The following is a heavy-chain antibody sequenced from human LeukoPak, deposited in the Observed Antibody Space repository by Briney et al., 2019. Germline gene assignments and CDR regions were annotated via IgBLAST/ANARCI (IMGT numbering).Heavy chain of an antibody. V-gene: IGHV3-30*03. CDR3: ARKMVTDYGMDV. J-gene: IGHJ6*02. CDR1: GFTFSSYG. Sequence: GGSLRLSCAASGFTFSSYGMHWVRQAPGKGLEWVAVISYDGSNKYYADSVKGRFTISRDNSKNTLYLQMNSLRAEDTAVYYCARKMVTDYGMDVWGQGTTVTVSS. CDR2: ISYDGSNK. D-gene: IGHD5-18*01.